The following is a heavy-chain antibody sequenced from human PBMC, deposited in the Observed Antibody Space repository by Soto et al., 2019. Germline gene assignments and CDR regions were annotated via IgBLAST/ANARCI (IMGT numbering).Heavy chain of an antibody. Sequence: GGGYRSWNRQPPGKGLEWIGYIYYSGSTNYNPSLKSRVTISVDTSKNQFSLRAEDTAVYYCARDTPHSSGYWDYWGQGTLVTVSS. CDR1: GGGY. CDR2: IYYSGST. CDR3: ARDTPHSSGYWDY. J-gene: IGHJ4*02. V-gene: IGHV4-61*08. D-gene: IGHD3-22*01.